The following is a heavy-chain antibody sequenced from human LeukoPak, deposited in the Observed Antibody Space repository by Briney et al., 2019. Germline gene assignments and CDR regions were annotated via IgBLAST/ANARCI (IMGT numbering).Heavy chain of an antibody. CDR1: GFTFSSYS. CDR2: ISSSSSYI. D-gene: IGHD6-19*01. CDR3: ARVDTPYGIAVGVY. J-gene: IGHJ4*02. Sequence: GSLRLSCAASGFTFSSYSMNWVRQAPGKGLEWVSSISSSSSYIYYADSVKGRFTISRDNAKNSLYLQMNSLRAEDTAVYYCARVDTPYGIAVGVYWGQGTLVTVSS. V-gene: IGHV3-21*01.